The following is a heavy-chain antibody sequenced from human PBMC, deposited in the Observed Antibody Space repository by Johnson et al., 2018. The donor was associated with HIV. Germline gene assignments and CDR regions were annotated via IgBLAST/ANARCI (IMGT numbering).Heavy chain of an antibody. J-gene: IGHJ3*02. CDR3: AKHPDAFDI. V-gene: IGHV3-48*04. CDR2: ISSRGASI. CDR1: GFTFSSYA. Sequence: EQLVESGGGVVQPGRSLRLSCAASGFTFSSYAMHWVRQAPGKGLEWVSYISSRGASIYYADSVKGRFTISRDNAKNTLYLQMNSLRAEDTAVYYCAKHPDAFDIWGQGTMVTVSS.